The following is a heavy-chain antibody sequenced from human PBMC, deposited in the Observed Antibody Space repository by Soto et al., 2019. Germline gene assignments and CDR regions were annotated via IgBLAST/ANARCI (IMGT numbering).Heavy chain of an antibody. Sequence: EVQLVESGGGLVQPGGSLRLSCAASGFTFSSYSMNWVRQAPGKGLEWVSYISSSSSTIYYADSVKGRFTISRDNAKNSLYLQMNSLRAEDTAVYYCASDGQKLVHGMDVWGQGTTVTVSS. CDR1: GFTFSSYS. V-gene: IGHV3-48*01. D-gene: IGHD6-13*01. CDR2: ISSSSSTI. J-gene: IGHJ6*02. CDR3: ASDGQKLVHGMDV.